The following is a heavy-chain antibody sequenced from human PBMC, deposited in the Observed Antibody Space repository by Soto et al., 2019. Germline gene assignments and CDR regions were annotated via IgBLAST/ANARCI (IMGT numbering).Heavy chain of an antibody. J-gene: IGHJ5*02. Sequence: QVQLQESGPGLVKASQTLSLVCTVSGGFVSSGIYYWSWIRQPPGKGLEWIGYIYYNGDTFYNPSLKSRFSISRDMSKNQFSLKVNSVTAADTAVYYCARDHGDEGGWFDPWGQGTLVTVSS. CDR2: IYYNGDT. V-gene: IGHV4-30-4*01. CDR3: ARDHGDEGGWFDP. CDR1: GGFVSSGIYY. D-gene: IGHD4-17*01.